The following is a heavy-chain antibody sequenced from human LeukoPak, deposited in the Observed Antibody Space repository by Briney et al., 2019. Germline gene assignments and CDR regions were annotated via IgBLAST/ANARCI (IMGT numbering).Heavy chain of an antibody. CDR2: INHSGST. V-gene: IGHV4-34*01. CDR3: ASYYAIDAFDI. Sequence: PSETLSLTCAVYGGSFSGYYWSWIRQPPGKGREWIGEINHSGSTNYNPSLKSRVTISVDTSKNQFSLKLSSVTAADTAVYYCASYYAIDAFDIWGQGTMVTVSS. D-gene: IGHD3-10*01. CDR1: GGSFSGYY. J-gene: IGHJ3*02.